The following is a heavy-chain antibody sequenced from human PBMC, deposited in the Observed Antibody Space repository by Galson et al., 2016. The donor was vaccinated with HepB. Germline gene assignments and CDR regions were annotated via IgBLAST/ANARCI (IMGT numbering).Heavy chain of an antibody. CDR3: ARDGGDAATTSDY. CDR1: GGSISSPHW. D-gene: IGHD1-26*01. V-gene: IGHV4-38-2*02. J-gene: IGHJ4*02. Sequence: SETLSLTCAVSGGSISSPHWWTWVRQSPGKGLEWIGSIHHSGSTYYNPSLKSRVTVSVDTSKNQFSLKLTSVTAADTAVYHWARDGGDAATTSDYWGQGTLVTVSS. CDR2: IHHSGST.